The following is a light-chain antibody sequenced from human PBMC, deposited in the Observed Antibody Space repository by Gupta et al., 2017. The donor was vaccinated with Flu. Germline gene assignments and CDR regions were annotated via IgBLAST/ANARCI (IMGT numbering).Light chain of an antibody. Sequence: SSTIGAGYDVHWYHQRPGVAPKLLIHRNNGRPSGVPDRFSGSKSGASASLAITGLQAEDEGDYYCQSFDSGLKSWVFGGVTRLTVL. V-gene: IGLV1-40*03. CDR1: SSTIGAGYD. CDR3: QSFDSGLKSWV. J-gene: IGLJ3*02. CDR2: RNN.